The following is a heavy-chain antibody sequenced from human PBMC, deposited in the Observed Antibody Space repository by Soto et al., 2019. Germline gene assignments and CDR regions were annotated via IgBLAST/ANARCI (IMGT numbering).Heavy chain of an antibody. V-gene: IGHV1-3*01. J-gene: IGHJ6*02. CDR3: ARELLGYCSSTSCFNYYYYGMDV. Sequence: ASVKVSCKASGYTFTSYAMHWVRQAPGQRLEWMGWFNAGNGNTKYSQKFQGRVTITRDTSASTAYMELSSLRSEDTAVYYCARELLGYCSSTSCFNYYYYGMDVWGQGTTVTVS. CDR1: GYTFTSYA. CDR2: FNAGNGNT. D-gene: IGHD2-2*01.